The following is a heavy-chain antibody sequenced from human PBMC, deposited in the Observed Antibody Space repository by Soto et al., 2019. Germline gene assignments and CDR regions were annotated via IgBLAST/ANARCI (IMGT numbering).Heavy chain of an antibody. CDR3: ARGGYYDFWSGYFHAFDI. CDR2: IWYDGSNK. D-gene: IGHD3-3*01. Sequence: ESGGGVVQPGRSLRLSCAASGFTFSSYGMHWVRQAPGKGLEWVAVIWYDGSNKYYADSVKGRFTISRDNSKNTQYLQMNSLRAEDTAVYYCARGGYYDFWSGYFHAFDIWGQGTMVTVSS. CDR1: GFTFSSYG. J-gene: IGHJ3*02. V-gene: IGHV3-33*01.